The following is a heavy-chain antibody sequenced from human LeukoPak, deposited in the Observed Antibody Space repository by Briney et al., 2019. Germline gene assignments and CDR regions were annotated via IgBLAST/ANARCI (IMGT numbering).Heavy chain of an antibody. V-gene: IGHV3-23*01. J-gene: IGHJ4*02. CDR3: AKDYRAHYDFWSGYPDRDSIKFDY. Sequence: GGSLRLSCAASGVTISSYAMSWGRQAPGQGLELVSAMSGSGGSTYYADSVKGRFTISRDNSKNTLYLQMNSLRAEDTAVYYCAKDYRAHYDFWSGYPDRDSIKFDYWGQGTLVTVSS. D-gene: IGHD3-3*01. CDR1: GVTISSYA. CDR2: MSGSGGST.